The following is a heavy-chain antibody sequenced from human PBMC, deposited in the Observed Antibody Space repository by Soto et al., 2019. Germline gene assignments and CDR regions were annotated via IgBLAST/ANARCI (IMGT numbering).Heavy chain of an antibody. CDR2: IYYSGST. CDR1: GGSITNDESY. J-gene: IGHJ3*02. V-gene: IGHV4-30-4*01. CDR3: ARARTYGNDAFDI. Sequence: QVQLQESGPGLVKPSQTLSLTCTVSGGSITNDESYWRWIRQPPGKGLEWVGYIYYSGSTYYNPSLKSRVTISIDTSKIQFSLKLTSVTAADTAVYYCARARTYGNDAFDIWGQGTVVTVSP. D-gene: IGHD3-10*01.